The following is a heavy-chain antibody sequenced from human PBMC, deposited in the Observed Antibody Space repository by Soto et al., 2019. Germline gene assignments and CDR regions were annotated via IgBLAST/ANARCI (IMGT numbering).Heavy chain of an antibody. Sequence: ASVKVSFKASGYTFTYRYLHWLRQPPGQALEWMGWITAFNGNTNYAQKFQDRVTITRDRSMSTAYMELSSLRSEDTAMYYCAISAGWELAYYFDYWGQGTLVTVSS. J-gene: IGHJ4*02. CDR1: GYTFTYRY. CDR3: AISAGWELAYYFDY. D-gene: IGHD1-26*01. CDR2: ITAFNGNT. V-gene: IGHV1-45*02.